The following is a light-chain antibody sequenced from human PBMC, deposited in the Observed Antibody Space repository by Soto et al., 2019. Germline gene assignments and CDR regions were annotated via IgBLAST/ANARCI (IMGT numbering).Light chain of an antibody. CDR2: GAS. CDR3: QQYGSSRT. J-gene: IGKJ1*01. Sequence: EIVLTQSPGTLSLSPGERATLSCRASQSVSSNYLAWYQQKPGQAPRLLIYGASSRATGIPDRFSGSGSGTDFTLRISRLEPEDFAVYYCQQYGSSRTFGQGTKV. V-gene: IGKV3-20*01. CDR1: QSVSSNY.